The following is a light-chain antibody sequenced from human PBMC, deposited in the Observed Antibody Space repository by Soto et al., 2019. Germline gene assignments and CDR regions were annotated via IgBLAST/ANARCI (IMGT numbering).Light chain of an antibody. Sequence: IQLTQSPSSLSASVGDRVTITCRASQGISSYLAWYQQKPGKAPKLLIYAASTLQSGVPSRFSGSGSGTDFTLTISSLHPEDFATYYCQQLNSYPLAFGQGTKVEIK. J-gene: IGKJ1*01. V-gene: IGKV1-9*01. CDR3: QQLNSYPLA. CDR1: QGISSY. CDR2: AAS.